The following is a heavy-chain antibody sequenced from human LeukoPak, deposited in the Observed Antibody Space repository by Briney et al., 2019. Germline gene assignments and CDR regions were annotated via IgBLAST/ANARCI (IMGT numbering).Heavy chain of an antibody. CDR1: GYIFTGYY. D-gene: IGHD2-15*01. CDR3: ARVQGYCSDGRCLF. Sequence: ASVKVSCKASGYIFTGYYMHWVRQAPGQGLEWMGWVNPKSGDTDYAQKFKDRVTMTRDTSITTAYMELTRLTSDDTAVYYCARVQGYCSDGRCLFWGQGTLVTVSS. V-gene: IGHV1-2*02. J-gene: IGHJ4*02. CDR2: VNPKSGDT.